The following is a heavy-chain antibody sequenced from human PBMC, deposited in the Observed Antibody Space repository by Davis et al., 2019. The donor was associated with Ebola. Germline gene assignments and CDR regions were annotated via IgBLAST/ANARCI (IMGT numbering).Heavy chain of an antibody. D-gene: IGHD3-10*01. V-gene: IGHV3-64D*06. Sequence: GESLKISCSASGFTFSSYAMHRVRQAPGQGLEYVSAISSNGGTTYYADSVKGRFSISRDNPKNMLYLQMSSLRAEDTAVYYCVTQLWFGSWGQGTLVTVSS. CDR2: ISSNGGTT. CDR3: VTQLWFGS. J-gene: IGHJ4*02. CDR1: GFTFSSYA.